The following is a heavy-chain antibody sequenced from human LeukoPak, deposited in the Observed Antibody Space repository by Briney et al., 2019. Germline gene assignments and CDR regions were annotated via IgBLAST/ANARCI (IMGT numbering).Heavy chain of an antibody. CDR3: ATGLHRVFNY. CDR2: VFRSGSDT. V-gene: IGHV5-51*01. J-gene: IGHJ4*02. D-gene: IGHD3-10*01. Sequence: GESLKISCKGSGYSFTSYWIGWVRQMPGKGLEWMGIVFRSGSDTRYSPSFQGQVTISADKSISTAYLQWSSLKASDTAMYYCATGLHRVFNYWGQGTLVTVSS. CDR1: GYSFTSYW.